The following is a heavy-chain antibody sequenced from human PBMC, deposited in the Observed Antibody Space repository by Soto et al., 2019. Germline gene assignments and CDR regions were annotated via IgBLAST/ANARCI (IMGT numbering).Heavy chain of an antibody. D-gene: IGHD3-3*01. CDR1: GFTFSSYA. Sequence: PGGSLRLSCAASGFTFSSYAMSWVRQAPGKGLEWVSAISGSGGSTYYADSVKGRFTISRDNSKNTLYLQMNSLRAEDTAVYYCAKSNLNDCWSGYYYNFDYWGQGTLVTVSS. V-gene: IGHV3-23*01. CDR2: ISGSGGST. J-gene: IGHJ4*02. CDR3: AKSNLNDCWSGYYYNFDY.